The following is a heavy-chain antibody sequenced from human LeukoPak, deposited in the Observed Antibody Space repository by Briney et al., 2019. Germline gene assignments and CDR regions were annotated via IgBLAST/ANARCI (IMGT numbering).Heavy chain of an antibody. CDR3: ATGGAWYYDY. CDR1: GLIFSNYW. CDR2: INSDGSST. Sequence: GGSLRLSCAASGLIFSNYWMHWVRQAPGKGLVWVSRINSDGSSTIYVDSVKGRFTISRDNAKNTVDLQMNSLSAEDTAVYYCATGGAWYYDYWSQGTVVTVSS. D-gene: IGHD3-16*01. J-gene: IGHJ4*02. V-gene: IGHV3-74*01.